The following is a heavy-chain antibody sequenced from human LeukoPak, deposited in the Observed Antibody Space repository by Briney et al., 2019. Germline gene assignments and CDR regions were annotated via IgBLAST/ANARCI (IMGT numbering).Heavy chain of an antibody. CDR3: AKNVGRAVAGTSAFDI. CDR1: GLTSSSYA. D-gene: IGHD6-19*01. Sequence: GGSLRLSCEVPGLTSSSYAMSWVRQAPGKGLEWVSGISGSGGSTYYADSVKGRFTISRDNSRNTLYLQVNCLRAEDTAVYYCAKNVGRAVAGTSAFDIWGQGTMVIVSS. CDR2: ISGSGGST. J-gene: IGHJ3*02. V-gene: IGHV3-23*01.